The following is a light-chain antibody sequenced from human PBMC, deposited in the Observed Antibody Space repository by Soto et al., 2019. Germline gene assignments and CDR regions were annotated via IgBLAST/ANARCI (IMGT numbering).Light chain of an antibody. CDR3: PQHGSSPRT. Sequence: VLTQSPGTLSLSPGERVTLSCRASQSVSSSYLAWYQQKPGQAPRLLLYGASSRATGIPGRFSGSGSGTDFTLTISRLEPEDFAVYYCPQHGSSPRTFGQGTKVEIK. V-gene: IGKV3-20*01. CDR1: QSVSSSY. CDR2: GAS. J-gene: IGKJ1*01.